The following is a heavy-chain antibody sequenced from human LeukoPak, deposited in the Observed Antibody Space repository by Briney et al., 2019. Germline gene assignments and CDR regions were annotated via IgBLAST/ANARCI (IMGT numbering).Heavy chain of an antibody. V-gene: IGHV3-30*02. D-gene: IGHD6-13*01. CDR1: GFTFSNNG. CDR2: IRYDGSNDGSNK. CDR3: ARQHLLDY. J-gene: IGHJ4*02. Sequence: GGSLRLSCSASGFTFSNNGMHWVRQAPGKGLEWVAFIRYDGSNDGSNKYYADSVKGRFTISRDNSKNTLYLQMNSLRAEDTAVYYCARQHLLDYWGQGTLVTVSS.